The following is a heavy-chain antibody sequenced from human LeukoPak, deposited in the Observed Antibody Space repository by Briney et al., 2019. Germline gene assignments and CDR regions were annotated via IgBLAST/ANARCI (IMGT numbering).Heavy chain of an antibody. CDR2: IYTSGST. CDR3: ARDQYDFWSGVGYFDY. J-gene: IGHJ4*02. CDR1: GGSISSYY. V-gene: IGHV4-4*07. D-gene: IGHD3-3*01. Sequence: SETLSLTCTVSGGSISSYYWSWIRQPAGKGLEWIGRIYTSGSTNYHPSLKSRVTMSVDTSKNQFSLKLSSVTAADTAVYYCARDQYDFWSGVGYFDYWGQGTLVTVSS.